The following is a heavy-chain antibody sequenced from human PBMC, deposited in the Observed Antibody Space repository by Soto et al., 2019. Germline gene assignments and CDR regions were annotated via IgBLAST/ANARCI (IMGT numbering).Heavy chain of an antibody. CDR1: GFTFSSYA. CDR2: ISGSGGST. J-gene: IGHJ5*02. V-gene: IGHV3-23*01. CDR3: AKDNVLLWFGELSGWFDP. D-gene: IGHD3-10*01. Sequence: GGSLRLSCAASGFTFSSYAMSWVRQAPGKGLEWVSAISGSGGSTYYADSVKGRFTISRDNSKNTLYLQMSSLRAEDTAVYYCAKDNVLLWFGELSGWFDPWGQGTLVTVSS.